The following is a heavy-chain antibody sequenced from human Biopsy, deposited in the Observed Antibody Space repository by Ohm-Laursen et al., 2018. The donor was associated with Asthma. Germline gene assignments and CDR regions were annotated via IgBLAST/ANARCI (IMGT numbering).Heavy chain of an antibody. J-gene: IGHJ4*02. Sequence: ASVKVSCKASGYTFRSYGVSWVGQAPGQRLEWMGGISPFTGDTHFGQKFQGRVTMTTDTSTDTAYMELRSLRSDDTAVYYCARHPYNFGGFDYWGQGSLVLVSS. CDR1: GYTFRSYG. CDR3: ARHPYNFGGFDY. D-gene: IGHD5-24*01. V-gene: IGHV1-18*04. CDR2: ISPFTGDT.